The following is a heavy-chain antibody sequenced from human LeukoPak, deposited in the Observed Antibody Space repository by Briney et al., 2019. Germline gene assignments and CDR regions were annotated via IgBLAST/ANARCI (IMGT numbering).Heavy chain of an antibody. Sequence: PESLSLTCTVSVASITSESYYWGWIRQPPGKWLEWIGTMSNSGRTHYNPSLKSPITISEDTSNHQFSLKLSSVTAADTAVYYCARIINGGASFLTYSFDYWGQGALVTVSS. CDR2: MSNSGRT. CDR3: ARIINGGASFLTYSFDY. D-gene: IGHD4-23*01. J-gene: IGHJ4*02. CDR1: VASITSESYY. V-gene: IGHV4-39*07.